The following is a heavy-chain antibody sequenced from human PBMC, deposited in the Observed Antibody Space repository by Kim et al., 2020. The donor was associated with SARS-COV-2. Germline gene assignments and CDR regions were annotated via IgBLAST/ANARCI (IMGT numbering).Heavy chain of an antibody. Sequence: GGSLRLSCTTSGFTFADYAMNWFRQAPGKGLEWVGFIRTKTYGASTEYAASVKGRFTISRDDSKGIAYLQMNSLETEDTAAYYCTRYCSGGSCSDIDYWG. CDR2: IRTKTYGAST. J-gene: IGHJ4*01. V-gene: IGHV3-49*03. CDR3: TRYCSGGSCSDIDY. D-gene: IGHD2-15*01. CDR1: GFTFADYA.